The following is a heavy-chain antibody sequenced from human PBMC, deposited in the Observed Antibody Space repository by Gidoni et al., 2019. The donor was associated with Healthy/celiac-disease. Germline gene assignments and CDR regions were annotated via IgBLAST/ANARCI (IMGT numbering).Heavy chain of an antibody. CDR2: IYYSGST. J-gene: IGHJ5*02. CDR3: ARTIDIGYSSSWYHWFDP. D-gene: IGHD6-13*01. V-gene: IGHV4-39*01. Sequence: QLQLQEPGPGLVKPSETLYLTCTVPGGSISSSSYYWGWIRQPPGKGLEWIGSIYYSGSTYYNPSLKSRVTISVDTSKNQFSRKLSSVTAADTAVYYCARTIDIGYSSSWYHWFDPWGQGTLVTVSS. CDR1: GGSISSSSYY.